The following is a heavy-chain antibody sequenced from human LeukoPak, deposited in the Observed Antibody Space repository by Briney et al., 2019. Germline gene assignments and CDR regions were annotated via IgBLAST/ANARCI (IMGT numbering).Heavy chain of an antibody. CDR1: GGYISSYY. V-gene: IGHV4-59*08. J-gene: IGHJ3*02. Sequence: SETLSLTCTVSGGYISSYYWSWIRQPPGKGLEWIGYIYYSGSTNYNPSLKSRVTISVDTSKNQFSLKLSSVTAAHTDVYYCAKGHGYYAFDIWGQGTMVTVSS. CDR3: AKGHGYYAFDI. CDR2: IYYSGST. D-gene: IGHD1-1*01.